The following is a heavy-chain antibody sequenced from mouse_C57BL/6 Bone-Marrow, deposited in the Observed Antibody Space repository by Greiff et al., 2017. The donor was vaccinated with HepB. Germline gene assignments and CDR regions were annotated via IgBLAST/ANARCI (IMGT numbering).Heavy chain of an antibody. CDR1: GFSFNTYA. CDR3: VRYGSSLDY. Sequence: EVKLMESGGGLVQPKGSLKLSCAASGFSFNTYAMNWVRQAPGKGLEWVARIRSKSNNYATYYADSVKDRFTISRDDSESMLYLQMNNLKTEDTAMYYCVRYGSSLDYWGQGTTLTVSS. V-gene: IGHV10-1*01. CDR2: IRSKSNNYAT. D-gene: IGHD1-1*01. J-gene: IGHJ2*01.